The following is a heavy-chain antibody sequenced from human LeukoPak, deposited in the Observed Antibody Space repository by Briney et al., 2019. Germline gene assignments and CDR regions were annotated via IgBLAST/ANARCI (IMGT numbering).Heavy chain of an antibody. J-gene: IGHJ6*02. D-gene: IGHD3-22*01. Sequence: ASAKVSCKASGHTFTGYYMHWVRQAPGQGLEWLGWINPNSGVTNYAQKFQGRITMTRDTSITTVYMELSSLTSDDTAVYYCARVPSMPYYYDSSGYYIYYYGMDVWGQGTTVTVSS. CDR2: INPNSGVT. V-gene: IGHV1-2*02. CDR3: ARVPSMPYYYDSSGYYIYYYGMDV. CDR1: GHTFTGYY.